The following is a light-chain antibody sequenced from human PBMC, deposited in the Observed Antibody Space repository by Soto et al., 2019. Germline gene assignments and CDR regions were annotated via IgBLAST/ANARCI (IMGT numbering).Light chain of an antibody. Sequence: EIVLTQSPATLSLSPGERATLSCRASQSVRSYLSWYQQKPGQAPRLLIYDASTRATGIPARFSGSGSGTDFTLTISSLEPEDFAVYYCQQRLMTFGQGTKGDIK. J-gene: IGKJ1*01. CDR3: QQRLMT. CDR1: QSVRSY. V-gene: IGKV3-11*01. CDR2: DAS.